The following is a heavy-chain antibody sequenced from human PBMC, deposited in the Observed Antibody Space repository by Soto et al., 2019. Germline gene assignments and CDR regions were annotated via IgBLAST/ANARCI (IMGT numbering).Heavy chain of an antibody. D-gene: IGHD5-12*01. CDR1: GFTFSSYA. CDR3: ARRDGYNFDY. CDR2: ISSNGGST. Sequence: EVQLVESGGGLVQPGGSLRLSCAASGFTFSSYAMHWVRQATGKGLEYVSAISSNGGSTYYANSVKGRFTISRDNSKNSLYLQMGSLRAEDMAVYHCARRDGYNFDYWGQGTLVTVSS. V-gene: IGHV3-64*01. J-gene: IGHJ4*02.